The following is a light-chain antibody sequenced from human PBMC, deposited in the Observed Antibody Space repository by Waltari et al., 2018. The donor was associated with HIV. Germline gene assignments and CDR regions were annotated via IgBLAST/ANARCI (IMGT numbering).Light chain of an antibody. J-gene: IGKJ4*01. V-gene: IGKV4-1*01. Sequence: DIVMTQSPKTLAVSLGERATINCWSSRTILYSSNNQNYLAWYQQKPGQSPKVLIYWASTRASGVPDRFSGSGSGTNFSLTISSLQTDDVALYYRQQYYTIGPSFGGGTKVEIK. CDR1: RTILYSSNNQNY. CDR2: WAS. CDR3: QQYYTIGPS.